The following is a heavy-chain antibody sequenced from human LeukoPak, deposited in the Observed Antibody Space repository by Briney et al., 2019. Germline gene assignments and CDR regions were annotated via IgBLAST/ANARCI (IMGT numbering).Heavy chain of an antibody. J-gene: IGHJ4*02. CDR3: ARVVFGAVDY. CDR1: GFTFSGYW. D-gene: IGHD3-10*01. Sequence: GGSLRLSCAASGFTFSGYWMSWVRQAPGKGLEWVANIKKDGSEKYYVDSVKGRFTISKDNAQNSLSLQMNSLRAADTAVYYCARVVFGAVDYWGQGTLVTVSS. V-gene: IGHV3-7*05. CDR2: IKKDGSEK.